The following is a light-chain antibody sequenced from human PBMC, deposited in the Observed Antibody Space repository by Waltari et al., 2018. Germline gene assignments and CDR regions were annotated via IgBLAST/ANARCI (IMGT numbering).Light chain of an antibody. J-gene: IGKJ1*01. V-gene: IGKV4-1*01. CDR2: WAS. CDR3: QQYYRSRT. Sequence: DIVMTQSPQSLAVSLGERATINCMPSQSTLYKSNEKNYLAWYQQKPGQPPKLLIYWASTRESGVPDRFSGSGSGTDFTLTISSLQAEDVAVYYCQQYYRSRTFGQGTKVEIK. CDR1: QSTLYKSNEKNY.